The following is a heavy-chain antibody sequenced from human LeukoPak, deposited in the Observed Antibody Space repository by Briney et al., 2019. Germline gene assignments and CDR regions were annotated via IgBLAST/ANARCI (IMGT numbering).Heavy chain of an antibody. CDR1: GFTFSDYY. CDR2: ISSSGSTM. V-gene: IGHV3-11*01. J-gene: IGHJ4*02. D-gene: IGHD5-24*01. Sequence: GGSLRLSCAASGFTFSDYYMSWIRQAPGKGLEWVSYISSSGSTMYYADSVRGRLTISRDNAKNSLYLQMNNLRAEDTAVYYCARNRGWQQFDYWGQGTLVTVSS. CDR3: ARNRGWQQFDY.